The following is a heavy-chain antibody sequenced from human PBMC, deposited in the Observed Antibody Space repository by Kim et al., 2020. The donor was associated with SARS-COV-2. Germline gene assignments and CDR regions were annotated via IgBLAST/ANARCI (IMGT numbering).Heavy chain of an antibody. V-gene: IGHV3-21*01. Sequence: GGSLRLSCAASGFTFSTYSMNWVRQAPGKGLEWVSSISSTSRFIKYADSVKGRFTISRDNAKKSLYLHMNSLRGEDTAVYYCAREGSLAPGTGYYYGMDVWGQGTTVTVSS. CDR1: GFTFSTYS. D-gene: IGHD6-13*01. J-gene: IGHJ6*02. CDR2: ISSTSRFI. CDR3: AREGSLAPGTGYYYGMDV.